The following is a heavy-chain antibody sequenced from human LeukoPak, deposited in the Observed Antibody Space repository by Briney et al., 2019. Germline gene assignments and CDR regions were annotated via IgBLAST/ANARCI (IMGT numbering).Heavy chain of an antibody. CDR1: GGSISSSSYY. Sequence: SETLSLTCTVSGGSISSSSYYWGWIRQPPGKGLEWIGSIYYSGSTYYNPSLKSRVTISVDTSKNQFSLKLSSVTAADTAVYYCARPEGGYHRLTEAGAFDIWGQGTMVTVSS. V-gene: IGHV4-39*07. J-gene: IGHJ3*02. CDR3: ARPEGGYHRLTEAGAFDI. CDR2: IYYSGST. D-gene: IGHD2-2*01.